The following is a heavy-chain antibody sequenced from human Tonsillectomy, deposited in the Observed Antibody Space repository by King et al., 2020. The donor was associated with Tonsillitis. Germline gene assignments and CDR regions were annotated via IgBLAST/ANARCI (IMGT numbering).Heavy chain of an antibody. Sequence: TLKESGPALVKPTQTLTLTCTFSGFSLSTSGMFVCWFRHPPGKALQWLALMTWDDGKYSSTSLKTRRTISKDTSKNQVFLTMTNMDPVDTATYYCARILRGSSGWYDYWGQGTLVTVSS. V-gene: IGHV2-70*01. CDR1: GFSLSTSGMF. CDR2: MTWDDGK. D-gene: IGHD6-19*01. CDR3: ARILRGSSGWYDY. J-gene: IGHJ4*02.